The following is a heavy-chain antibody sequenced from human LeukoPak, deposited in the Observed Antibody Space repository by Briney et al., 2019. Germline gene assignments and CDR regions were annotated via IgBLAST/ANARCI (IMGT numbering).Heavy chain of an antibody. V-gene: IGHV3-30*02. CDR2: IRYDGSNK. CDR1: GFTFSSYG. Sequence: GGSLRLSCAASGFTFSSYGMHWVRQAPGKGLEWVAFIRYDGSNKYYADSVKGRFTISRDNSKNTLYLQMNSLRAEDTAVYYCARDSGFSGTQRGEYWGQGTLVTVSS. CDR3: ARDSGFSGTQRGEY. D-gene: IGHD3/OR15-3a*01. J-gene: IGHJ4*02.